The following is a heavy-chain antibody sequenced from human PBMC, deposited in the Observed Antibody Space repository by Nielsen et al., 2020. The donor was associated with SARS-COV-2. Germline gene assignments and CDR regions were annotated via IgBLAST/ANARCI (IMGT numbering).Heavy chain of an antibody. Sequence: SETLSLTCTVSGGSISSSSYYWGWIRQPPGKGLEWIGSIYYSGSTYYNPSLKSRVTISVDTSKNQFSLKLSSVTAADTAVYYCARVTVTHTHDEYFQHWGQGTLVTVSS. CDR1: GGSISSSSYY. J-gene: IGHJ1*01. CDR3: ARVTVTHTHDEYFQH. CDR2: IYYSGST. V-gene: IGHV4-39*07. D-gene: IGHD4-17*01.